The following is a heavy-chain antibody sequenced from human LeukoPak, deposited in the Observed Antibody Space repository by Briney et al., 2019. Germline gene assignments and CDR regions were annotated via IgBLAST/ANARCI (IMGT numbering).Heavy chain of an antibody. CDR1: GGTFSSYA. CDR2: IIPIFGTA. Sequence: SVKVSCKASGGTFSSYAISWVRQAPGQGLEWMGGIIPIFGTANYAQKFQGRVTITTDESTSTAYMELSSLRSEDTAVYYCASGYHYYYYMDVWGKGTTVTVSS. V-gene: IGHV1-69*05. J-gene: IGHJ6*03. D-gene: IGHD6-13*01. CDR3: ASGYHYYYYMDV.